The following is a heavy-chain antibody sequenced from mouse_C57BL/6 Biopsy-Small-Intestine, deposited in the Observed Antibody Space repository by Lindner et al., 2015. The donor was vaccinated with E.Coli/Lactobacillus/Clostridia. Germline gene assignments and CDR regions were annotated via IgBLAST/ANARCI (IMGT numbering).Heavy chain of an antibody. CDR3: ARDLANYYDSSAYYYPDYFDH. J-gene: IGHJ2*01. D-gene: IGHD1-1*01. Sequence: SVKVSCKASGYTFTSYGISWVRQAPGQGLEWMGWISAYNGKTNYAQKLQGRVTMTTDTSTSTAYVELRSLRSDDTAVYYCARDLANYYDSSAYYYPDYFDHWGQGTLVTVSS. CDR1: GYTFTSYG. V-gene: IGHV1-81*01. CDR2: ISAYNGKT.